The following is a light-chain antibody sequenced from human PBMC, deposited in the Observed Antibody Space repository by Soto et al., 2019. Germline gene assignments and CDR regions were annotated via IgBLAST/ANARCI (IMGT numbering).Light chain of an antibody. CDR3: QQRSNWPRIFT. CDR1: QSLNDN. J-gene: IGKJ3*01. CDR2: RAS. Sequence: EIVMTQSPATLSVSPGERATLSCRASQSLNDNLAWYQQKPGQAPRLLIYRASTRATGVPGRFSASGSGTEFTLTISSLQSEDSAVYYCQQRSNWPRIFTFGPGTKVDIK. V-gene: IGKV3-15*01.